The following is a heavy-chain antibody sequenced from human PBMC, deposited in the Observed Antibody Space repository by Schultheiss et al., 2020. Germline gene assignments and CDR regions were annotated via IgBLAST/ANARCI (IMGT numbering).Heavy chain of an antibody. CDR2: IDWDDDK. Sequence: QTLSLTCTFSGFSLSTIGMCVSWIRQPPGRALEWLARIDWDDDKYFSTSLKTRLTISKDTSKNQVVLTMTNMDPVDTATYYCALTNVLRYFDWLPYGMDVWGQGTTVTVSS. CDR3: ALTNVLRYFDWLPYGMDV. V-gene: IGHV2-70*11. CDR1: GFSLSTIGMC. D-gene: IGHD3-9*01. J-gene: IGHJ6*02.